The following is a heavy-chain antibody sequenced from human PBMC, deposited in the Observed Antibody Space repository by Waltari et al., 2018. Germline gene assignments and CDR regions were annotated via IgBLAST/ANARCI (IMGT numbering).Heavy chain of an antibody. CDR1: GGSFSGYY. Sequence: QVQLQQWGAGLLKPSETLSLNCAVYGGSFSGYYWSWIRQPPGKGLEWIGEINHSGSTNYNPSLKSRVTISVDTSKNQFSLKLSSVTAADTAVYYCAREFDYDPGWYFDLWGRGTLVTVSS. J-gene: IGHJ2*01. CDR3: AREFDYDPGWYFDL. D-gene: IGHD4-17*01. CDR2: INHSGST. V-gene: IGHV4-34*01.